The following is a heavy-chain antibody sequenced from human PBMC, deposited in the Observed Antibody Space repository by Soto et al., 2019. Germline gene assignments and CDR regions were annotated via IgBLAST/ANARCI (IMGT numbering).Heavy chain of an antibody. CDR3: ASGDSSGPSYAFDI. J-gene: IGHJ3*02. CDR2: IYYSGST. D-gene: IGHD3-22*01. V-gene: IGHV4-31*03. CDR1: GGSISSGGYY. Sequence: QVQLQESGPGLVKPSQTLSLTCTVSGGSISSGGYYWSWIRQHPGKGLEWIGYIYYSGSTYYNPSLESRVTISVDTSKNQFSLKLSSVTAADTAVYYCASGDSSGPSYAFDIWSQGTMVTVSS.